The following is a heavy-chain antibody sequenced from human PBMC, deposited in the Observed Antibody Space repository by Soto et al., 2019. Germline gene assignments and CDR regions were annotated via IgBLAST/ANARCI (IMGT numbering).Heavy chain of an antibody. CDR3: ARGPSHSYGYGAFDI. V-gene: IGHV1-69*13. CDR1: GGTFSGYA. D-gene: IGHD5-18*01. J-gene: IGHJ3*02. CDR2: IIPIFGTA. Sequence: SVKVSCKASGGTFSGYAISWVRQAPGQGLEWMGGIIPIFGTANYAQKFQGRVTITADESTSTAYMELSSLRSEDTAVYYCARGPSHSYGYGAFDIWGQGTMVTV.